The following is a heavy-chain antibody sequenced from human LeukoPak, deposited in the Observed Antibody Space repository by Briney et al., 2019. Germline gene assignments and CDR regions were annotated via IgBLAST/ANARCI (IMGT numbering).Heavy chain of an antibody. D-gene: IGHD1-26*01. CDR3: ARHSGQAWDYYYMDV. J-gene: IGHJ6*03. Sequence: SETLSLTCTVSGGSISSSSYYWGWIRQPPGKGLEWIGSIYYSGSTYYNPPLKSRVTISVDTSKNQFSLKPSSVTAADTAVYYCARHSGQAWDYYYMDVWGKGTTVTVSS. CDR1: GGSISSSSYY. V-gene: IGHV4-39*01. CDR2: IYYSGST.